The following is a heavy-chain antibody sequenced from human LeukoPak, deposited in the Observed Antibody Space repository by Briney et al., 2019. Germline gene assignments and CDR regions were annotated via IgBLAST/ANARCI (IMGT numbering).Heavy chain of an antibody. V-gene: IGHV3-48*01. CDR3: ARALGYSYGYAVDY. Sequence: GGSLRLSRAASGFIFSNYNMNWARQTPGKGLEWLSYISSSSGTIYYADSVKGRFTISGDNAKNSLYLQMNSLRAEDTAVYYCARALGYSYGYAVDYWGQETLVTVSS. D-gene: IGHD5-18*01. CDR2: ISSSSGTI. J-gene: IGHJ4*02. CDR1: GFIFSNYN.